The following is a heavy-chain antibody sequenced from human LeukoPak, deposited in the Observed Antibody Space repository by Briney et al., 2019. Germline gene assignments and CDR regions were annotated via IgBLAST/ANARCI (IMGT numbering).Heavy chain of an antibody. D-gene: IGHD1-26*01. CDR2: INHSGGT. CDR3: ARDTSPLYGGTYFDAFDV. CDR1: GGSFSDYS. V-gene: IGHV4-34*01. J-gene: IGHJ3*01. Sequence: SETLSLTCAVYGGSFSDYSWSWIRQPPGKGLEWIGEINHSGGTNNNPSLMSRVIMSVDTSKNQFSLKVSSVTAEDTAVYYCARDTSPLYGGTYFDAFDVWGPGTVVTVSS.